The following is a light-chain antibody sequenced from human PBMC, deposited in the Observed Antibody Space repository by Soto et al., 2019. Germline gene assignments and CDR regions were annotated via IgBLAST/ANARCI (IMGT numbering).Light chain of an antibody. J-gene: IGLJ2*01. CDR3: TSHTSSTTVI. CDR1: SSDIGTYNY. V-gene: IGLV2-14*01. CDR2: GVS. Sequence: QSALTQPASVSGSPGQSITISCTGTSSDIGTYNYVSWYQHHPGKAPKLMIYGVSDRPSGVSNRFSGSKSGSTASLTISGLQAEDEADYYCTSHTSSTTVIFGGGTKLTVL.